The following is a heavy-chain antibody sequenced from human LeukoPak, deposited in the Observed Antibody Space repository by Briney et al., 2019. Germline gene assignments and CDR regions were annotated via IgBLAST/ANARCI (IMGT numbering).Heavy chain of an antibody. D-gene: IGHD3-3*01. CDR1: GFTFSDYY. CDR2: IDHSGST. J-gene: IGHJ3*02. V-gene: IGHV4-34*01. Sequence: KPGGSLRLSCAASGFTFSDYYMSWIRQAPGKGLEWIGEIDHSGSTNYNPSLKSRVTISGDTSKNQFSLKLSSVAAADTAVYYCARGPLLSSITIFGVVSHQAGIAFDIWGQGTMVTVSS. CDR3: ARGPLLSSITIFGVVSHQAGIAFDI.